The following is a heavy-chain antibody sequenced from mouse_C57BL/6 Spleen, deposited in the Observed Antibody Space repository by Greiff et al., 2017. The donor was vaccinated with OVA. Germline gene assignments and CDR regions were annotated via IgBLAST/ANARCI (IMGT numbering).Heavy chain of an antibody. CDR3: ARSWAYDGYDSWFAY. J-gene: IGHJ3*01. Sequence: QVQLQQPGAELVRPGSSVKLSCKASGYTFTSYWMHWVKQRPIQGLEWIGNIDPSDSETHYNQKFKDKATLTVDKSSSTAYMQLSSLTSEDSAVYYCARSWAYDGYDSWFAYWGKGTPGTVSA. CDR2: IDPSDSET. V-gene: IGHV1-52*01. D-gene: IGHD2-3*01. CDR1: GYTFTSYW.